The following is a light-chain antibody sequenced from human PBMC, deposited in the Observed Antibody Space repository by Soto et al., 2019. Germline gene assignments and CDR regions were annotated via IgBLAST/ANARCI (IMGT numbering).Light chain of an antibody. Sequence: SALTQPASVSGSPGQSITISCTGTSSDVGGYNYVSWYQQHPGKAPKLMIYDVSNRPSGVSNRFSGSKSSNTASLTISGLQAEDEADYYCSSYTSSSTLAVFGGGTKLTVL. CDR3: SSYTSSSTLAV. V-gene: IGLV2-14*01. CDR2: DVS. CDR1: SSDVGGYNY. J-gene: IGLJ2*01.